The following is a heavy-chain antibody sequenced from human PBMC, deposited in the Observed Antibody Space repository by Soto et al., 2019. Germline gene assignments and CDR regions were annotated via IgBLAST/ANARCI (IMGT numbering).Heavy chain of an antibody. CDR1: GFTFSSYW. Sequence: PGGSLRLSCAASGFTFSSYWMSWVRQAPGKGLEWVANIKQDGSEKYYVDSVKGRFTISRDNAKNSLYLQMNSLRAEDTAVYYCARDRKVGRSDFWSGYYGHDAFDIWGQGTMVTVSS. D-gene: IGHD3-3*01. CDR2: IKQDGSEK. J-gene: IGHJ3*02. CDR3: ARDRKVGRSDFWSGYYGHDAFDI. V-gene: IGHV3-7*03.